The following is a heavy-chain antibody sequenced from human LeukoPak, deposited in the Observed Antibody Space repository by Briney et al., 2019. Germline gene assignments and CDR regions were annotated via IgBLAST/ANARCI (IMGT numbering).Heavy chain of an antibody. J-gene: IGHJ4*02. CDR2: IYSGGST. CDR3: ARGRDCSSTSCYGDFDY. Sequence: GGSLRLSCAVSGFTVSSNYMSWVRQAPGKGLEWVSVIYSGGSTYYADSVKGRFTISRDNSKNTLYLQMNSLRAEDTAVYYCARGRDCSSTSCYGDFDYWGQGTLVTVSS. V-gene: IGHV3-66*02. D-gene: IGHD2-2*01. CDR1: GFTVSSNY.